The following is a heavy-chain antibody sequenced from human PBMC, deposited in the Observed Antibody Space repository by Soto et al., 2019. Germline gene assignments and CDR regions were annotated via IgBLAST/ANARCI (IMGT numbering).Heavy chain of an antibody. CDR3: ARMSYFYDKWYFDL. CDR2: VYYSGTT. J-gene: IGHJ2*01. D-gene: IGHD3-22*01. Sequence: QLQESGPGLVKPSQTLSLTCTVSGASINNNDYYWSWIRQTPGKGLEWIGYVYYSGTTDYIPSPKSRLSMSIEKSQNQFTLKLSSVTAADTATYYCARMSYFYDKWYFDLWGRGTLVTVSS. V-gene: IGHV4-30-4*01. CDR1: GASINNNDYY.